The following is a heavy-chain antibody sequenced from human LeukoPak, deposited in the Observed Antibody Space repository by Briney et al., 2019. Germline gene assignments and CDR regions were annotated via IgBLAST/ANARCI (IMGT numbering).Heavy chain of an antibody. CDR2: INSDGSST. CDR3: AREGGSFYYFDY. Sequence: GGSLRLSCAASGFTFSSYWMHWVRHAPGKGLVWVSRINSDGSSTSYADSVKGRFTISRDNAKNTPYLQMNSLRAEDTAVYYCAREGGSFYYFDYWGQGTLVTVSS. CDR1: GFTFSSYW. J-gene: IGHJ4*02. D-gene: IGHD1-26*01. V-gene: IGHV3-74*01.